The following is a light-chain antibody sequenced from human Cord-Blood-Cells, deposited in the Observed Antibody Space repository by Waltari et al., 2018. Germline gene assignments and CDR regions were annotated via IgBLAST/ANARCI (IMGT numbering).Light chain of an antibody. CDR3: AAWDDSLNGPV. J-gene: IGLJ3*02. V-gene: IGLV1-36*01. CDR2: YDD. CDR1: SSNIGNNA. Sequence: QSVLTQPPSVSEAPRQRVTISCSGSSSNIGNNAVYWYQQLPGKAPKLLIYYDDLLPSGVSDRFSGSKSGTSASLAISGLQSEDEADYYCAAWDDSLNGPVFGGGTKLTVL.